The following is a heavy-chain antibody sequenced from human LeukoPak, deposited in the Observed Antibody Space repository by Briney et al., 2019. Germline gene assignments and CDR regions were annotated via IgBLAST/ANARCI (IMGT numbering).Heavy chain of an antibody. CDR3: ARDRSYYYGSGSYYPLDY. V-gene: IGHV1-24*01. D-gene: IGHD3-10*01. CDR2: FDPEDGET. J-gene: IGHJ4*02. CDR1: GYTLTELS. Sequence: ASVKVSCKVSGYTLTELSMHWVRQAPGKGLEWMGGFDPEDGETSYAQKFQGRVTMTRDTSTSTVYMELSSLRSEDTAVYYCARDRSYYYGSGSYYPLDYWGQGTLVTVSS.